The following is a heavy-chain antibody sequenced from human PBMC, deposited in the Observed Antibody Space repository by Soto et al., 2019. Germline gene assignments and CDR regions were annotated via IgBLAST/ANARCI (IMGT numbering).Heavy chain of an antibody. CDR2: ISSSSSTI. D-gene: IGHD2-2*01. CDR3: ARYIPGVRYYGMDV. CDR1: GFTFSSYS. J-gene: IGHJ6*02. Sequence: PGGSLRLSCAASGFTFSSYSMNWVRRAPGKGLEWVSYISSSSSTIYYADSVKGRFTISRDNSGNTLFLEMYSLRAEDTAVYYCARYIPGVRYYGMDVWGQGTTVTVSS. V-gene: IGHV3-48*01.